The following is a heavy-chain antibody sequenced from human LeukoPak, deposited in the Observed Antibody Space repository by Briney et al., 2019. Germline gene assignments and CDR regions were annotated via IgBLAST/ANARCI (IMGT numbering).Heavy chain of an antibody. Sequence: GGSLRLSCVASGFTFSHYSMNWVRQAPGKGLEWVSSIRFTGSYIYYADSVKGRFTISRDNSKNTLYRQMNSLRAEDTAVYYCARVFSGRGDAFDIWGQGTMVPVSS. J-gene: IGHJ3*02. CDR3: ARVFSGRGDAFDI. D-gene: IGHD1-26*01. V-gene: IGHV3-21*04. CDR2: IRFTGSYI. CDR1: GFTFSHYS.